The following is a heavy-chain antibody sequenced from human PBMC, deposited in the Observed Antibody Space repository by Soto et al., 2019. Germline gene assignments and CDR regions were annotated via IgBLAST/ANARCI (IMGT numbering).Heavy chain of an antibody. CDR1: GFTFSSYW. D-gene: IGHD2-2*01. CDR2: IKQDGSEK. Sequence: GGSLRLSCAASGFTFSSYWMSWVRQAPGKGLEWVANIKQDGSEKYYVDSVKGRFTISRDNAKNSLYLQMNSLRAEDTAVYYCARDPDKDIVVVPAPLYYMDVWGKGTTVTVSS. V-gene: IGHV3-7*01. CDR3: ARDPDKDIVVVPAPLYYMDV. J-gene: IGHJ6*03.